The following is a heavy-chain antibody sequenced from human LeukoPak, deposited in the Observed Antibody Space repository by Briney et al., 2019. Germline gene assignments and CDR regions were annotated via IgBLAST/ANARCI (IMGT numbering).Heavy chain of an antibody. V-gene: IGHV3-21*01. J-gene: IGHJ4*02. CDR1: GFTFSSYS. Sequence: PGGSLRLSCAASGFTFSSYSMNWIRQAPGKGLECVSSISSSTSYIYYADSVKGRFTISKDNAKNSLYLQMNSLRAEDTAVYYCARAGGSTVSHSDYWGQGTLVTVSS. CDR2: ISSSTSYI. CDR3: ARAGGSTVSHSDY. D-gene: IGHD4-17*01.